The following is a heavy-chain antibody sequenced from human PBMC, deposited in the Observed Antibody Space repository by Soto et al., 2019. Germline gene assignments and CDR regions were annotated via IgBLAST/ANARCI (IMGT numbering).Heavy chain of an antibody. CDR1: GFTFSSYS. D-gene: IGHD1-26*01. Sequence: EVQLVESGGGQVKPGGSLRLSCAASGFTFSSYSMNWVRQAPGKGLEWVSSISSSSSYIYYADSVKGRFTISRDNAKNSLYLQMNSLRAEDTAVYYCARKKGGSYSFDYWGQGTLVTVSS. V-gene: IGHV3-21*01. CDR3: ARKKGGSYSFDY. CDR2: ISSSSSYI. J-gene: IGHJ4*02.